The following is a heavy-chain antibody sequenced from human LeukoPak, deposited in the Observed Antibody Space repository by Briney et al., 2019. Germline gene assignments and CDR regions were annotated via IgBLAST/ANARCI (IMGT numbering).Heavy chain of an antibody. V-gene: IGHV1-69*05. CDR3: ARQLAAISHWFDP. Sequence: GASVKVSCKASGGTFSSYAISWVRQAPGQGLEWMGGIIPIFGTANYAQKFQGRVTITTDESTSTAYMELSSLRSEDTAVYYCARQLAAISHWFDPWGQGTLVTVSS. CDR2: IIPIFGTA. J-gene: IGHJ5*02. CDR1: GGTFSSYA. D-gene: IGHD2-15*01.